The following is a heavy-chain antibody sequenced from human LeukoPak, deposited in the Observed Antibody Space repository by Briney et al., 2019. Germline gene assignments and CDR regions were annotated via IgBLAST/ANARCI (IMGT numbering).Heavy chain of an antibody. V-gene: IGHV1-2*01. J-gene: IGHJ4*02. CDR3: ARVKVGATIYYFDY. Sequence: ASVKVSCKASGYTFTGYYMHWVRQAPGQGLEWMGWINPNSGGTNYAQKFQGRVTSTRDTSISTAYMELSRLRSDDTAVYYCARVKVGATIYYFDYWGQGTLVTVSS. CDR2: INPNSGGT. D-gene: IGHD1-26*01. CDR1: GYTFTGYY.